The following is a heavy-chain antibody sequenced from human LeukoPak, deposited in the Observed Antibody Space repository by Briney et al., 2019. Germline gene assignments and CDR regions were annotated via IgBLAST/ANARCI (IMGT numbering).Heavy chain of an antibody. J-gene: IGHJ4*02. V-gene: IGHV3-48*03. D-gene: IGHD6-19*01. CDR2: ISGSGSNI. CDR3: ARDTGSGWYVY. CDR1: GFTFSNYE. Sequence: GGSLRLSCAASGFTFSNYEMNWVCQAPGKGLEWVSNISGSGSNIYYADSVKGRFTISRDNAKNSLYLQMNSLRAEDTAVYYCARDTGSGWYVYWGQGTLVTVSS.